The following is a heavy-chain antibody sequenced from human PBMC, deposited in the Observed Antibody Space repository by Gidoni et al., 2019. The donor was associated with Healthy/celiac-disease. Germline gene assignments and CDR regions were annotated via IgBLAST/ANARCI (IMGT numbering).Heavy chain of an antibody. CDR2: INPSGGST. V-gene: IGHV1-46*01. D-gene: IGHD4-17*01. J-gene: IGHJ6*03. CDR1: GYTFTSYY. Sequence: QVQLVQSGAEVKKPGASVKVSCKASGYTFTSYYMHWVRQAPGQGLEWMGIINPSGGSTSYAQKFQGRVTMTRDTSTSTVYMELSSLRSEDTAVYYCARNPTAVKGYYYMDVWGKGTTVTVSS. CDR3: ARNPTAVKGYYYMDV.